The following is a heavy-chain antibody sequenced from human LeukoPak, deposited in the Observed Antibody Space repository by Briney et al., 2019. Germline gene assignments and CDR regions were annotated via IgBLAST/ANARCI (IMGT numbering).Heavy chain of an antibody. CDR1: GGSISSGGYY. CDR2: IYYSGST. Sequence: PSQTLSLTCTVPGGSISSGGYYWSWIRQHPGKGLEWIGYIYYSGSTYYNPSLKSRVTISVDTSKNQFSLKLSSVTAADTAVYYCARVNRPPRSYYYDSSGSYVDYWGQGTLVTVSS. CDR3: ARVNRPPRSYYYDSSGSYVDY. V-gene: IGHV4-31*03. D-gene: IGHD3-22*01. J-gene: IGHJ4*02.